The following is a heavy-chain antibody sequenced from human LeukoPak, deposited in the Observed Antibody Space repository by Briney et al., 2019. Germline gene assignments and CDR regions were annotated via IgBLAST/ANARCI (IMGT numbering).Heavy chain of an antibody. CDR3: ATSYGDPYYYYGMDV. V-gene: IGHV3-48*01. CDR1: GFTFSSYS. Sequence: GGSLRLSCAASGFTFSSYSMNWVRQAPGKGLEWVSYISSSSGTIYYADSVKGRFTISRDNAKNSLYLQMNSLRAEDTAVYYCATSYGDPYYYYGMDVWGQGTTVTVSS. CDR2: ISSSSGTI. J-gene: IGHJ6*02. D-gene: IGHD4-17*01.